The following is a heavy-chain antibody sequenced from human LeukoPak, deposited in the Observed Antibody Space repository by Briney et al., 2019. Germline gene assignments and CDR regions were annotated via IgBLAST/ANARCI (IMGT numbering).Heavy chain of an antibody. J-gene: IGHJ4*02. V-gene: IGHV3-21*01. CDR1: GFTFSSYS. D-gene: IGHD1-26*01. CDR2: ISSSSSYI. CDR3: ARDPWTNSGSPPEDY. Sequence: GGSLRLSCAASGFTFSSYSMNWVRQAPGKGLEWVSSISSSSSYIYYADSVKGRFTISRDNAKNSLYLQMNSLRAEDTAVYYCARDPWTNSGSPPEDYWGQGTLVTVSS.